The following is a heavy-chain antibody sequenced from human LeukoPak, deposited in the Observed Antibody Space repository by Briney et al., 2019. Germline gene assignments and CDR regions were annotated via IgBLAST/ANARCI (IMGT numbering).Heavy chain of an antibody. CDR1: GFTFSDYY. CDR2: ISSSSSCT. CDR3: ARVTYGSGSYWFDP. V-gene: IGHV3-11*06. J-gene: IGHJ5*02. Sequence: GGSLRLSCAASGFTFSDYYMSWIRQAPGKGLEWVSYISSSSSCTNYADSVKGRFTISRDNAKNSLYLQMNSLRAEDTAVYYCARVTYGSGSYWFDPWGQGTLVTVSS. D-gene: IGHD3-10*01.